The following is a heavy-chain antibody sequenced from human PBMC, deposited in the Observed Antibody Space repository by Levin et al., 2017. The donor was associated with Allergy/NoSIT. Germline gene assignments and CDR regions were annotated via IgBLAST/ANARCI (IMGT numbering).Heavy chain of an antibody. CDR3: ARGLCSTPCCYAEGGRYYDK. D-gene: IGHD2-2*01. J-gene: IGHJ4*02. Sequence: ASVKVSCVASGFSLSSYSTNWVRQAPGKGPEWISYISSSCTIIYYADSVKGRFTISRDSAKNSLYFQMNSLRDEDTSVYYCARGLCSTPCCYAEGGRYYDKWGQGTLVTVSS. CDR2: ISSSCTII. CDR1: GFSLSSYS. V-gene: IGHV3-48*02.